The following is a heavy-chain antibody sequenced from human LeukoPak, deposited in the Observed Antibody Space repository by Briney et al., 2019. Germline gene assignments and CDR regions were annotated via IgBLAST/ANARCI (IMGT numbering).Heavy chain of an antibody. CDR2: ISAYNGNT. J-gene: IGHJ4*02. Sequence: ASVKVSCKASGYTFTSYGISWVRQALGQGLEWMGWISAYNGNTNYAQKLQGRVTMTTDTSTSTAYMELRSLRSDDTAVYYCARDLRAFVATKGFDYWGQGTLVTVSS. D-gene: IGHD5-12*01. V-gene: IGHV1-18*01. CDR1: GYTFTSYG. CDR3: ARDLRAFVATKGFDY.